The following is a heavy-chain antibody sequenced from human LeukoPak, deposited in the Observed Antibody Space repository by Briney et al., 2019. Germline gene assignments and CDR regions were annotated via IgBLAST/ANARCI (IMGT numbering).Heavy chain of an antibody. D-gene: IGHD5-12*01. V-gene: IGHV3-21*01. CDR3: AKDTVKVTTISRVPHYTDV. CDR2: IGSSGSYI. J-gene: IGHJ6*03. CDR1: GLTFSSYH. Sequence: GGSLRLSCEVSGLTFSSYHMNWVRQAPGKGLEWVSSIGSSGSYIYYADSLTGRVTISRDNSKNTLYLQMNSLRAEDTAVYYCAKDTVKVTTISRVPHYTDVWGKGTTVTISS.